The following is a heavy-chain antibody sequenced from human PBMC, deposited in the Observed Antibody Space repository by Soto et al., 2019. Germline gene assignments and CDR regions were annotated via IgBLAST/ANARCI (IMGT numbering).Heavy chain of an antibody. J-gene: IGHJ4*02. CDR3: ARTLGGNGDYVY. Sequence: QVQLVQSGAEVKKPGSSVKVSCKASGGTFSSYTISWVRQAPGQGLEWMGRIIPILGIANYAQKFQGRVTITADKSTSTASMELSSLRSEDTAVYYCARTLGGNGDYVYWGQGTLVTVSS. CDR1: GGTFSSYT. V-gene: IGHV1-69*02. D-gene: IGHD4-17*01. CDR2: IIPILGIA.